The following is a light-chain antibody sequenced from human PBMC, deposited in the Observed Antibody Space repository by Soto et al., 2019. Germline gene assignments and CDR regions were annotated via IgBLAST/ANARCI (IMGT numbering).Light chain of an antibody. CDR2: LNS. CDR3: QSYDNSLSGVM. J-gene: IGLJ3*02. CDR1: SSYIGAGYD. V-gene: IGLV1-40*01. Sequence: QSVLTQTPSVSGAPGQRVTISCTGSSSYIGAGYDVHWYQQLPGTAPKLLIYLNSNRPSGVPDRFSGSKSGTSASLAITRLQAEDEADYYCQSYDNSLSGVMFGGGTKLTVL.